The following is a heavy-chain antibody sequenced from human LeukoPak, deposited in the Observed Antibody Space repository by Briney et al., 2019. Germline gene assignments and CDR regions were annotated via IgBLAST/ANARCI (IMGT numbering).Heavy chain of an antibody. Sequence: GESLKISCKGSGYSFTSYWIGWVRQMPGKGLEWMGIIYPGDSDTRCSPSFQGQVTISADKSISTAYLQWSSLKASDTAMYYCARTYCGGDCYFPHYFDYWGQGTLVTVSS. D-gene: IGHD2-21*01. J-gene: IGHJ4*02. CDR1: GYSFTSYW. CDR2: IYPGDSDT. V-gene: IGHV5-51*01. CDR3: ARTYCGGDCYFPHYFDY.